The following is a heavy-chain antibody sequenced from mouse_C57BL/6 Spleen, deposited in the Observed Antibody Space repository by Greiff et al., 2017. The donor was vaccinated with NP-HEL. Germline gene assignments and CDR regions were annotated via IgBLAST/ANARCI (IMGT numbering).Heavy chain of an antibody. V-gene: IGHV1-52*01. CDR3: ATYGNYVPWYFDV. D-gene: IGHD2-1*01. CDR2: IDPSDSET. CDR1: GYTFTSYW. Sequence: QVQLQQPGAELVRPGSSVKLSCKASGYTFTSYWMHWVKQRPIQGLEWIGNIDPSDSETHYNQKFKDKATLTVDKSSSTAYMQLSSLTSEDSAVYYCATYGNYVPWYFDVWGTGTTVTVSS. J-gene: IGHJ1*03.